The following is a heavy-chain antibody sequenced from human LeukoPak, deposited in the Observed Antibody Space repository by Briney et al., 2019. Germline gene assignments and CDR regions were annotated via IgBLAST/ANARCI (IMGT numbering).Heavy chain of an antibody. CDR1: GFTFSSYA. D-gene: IGHD6-19*01. Sequence: GGSLRLSCAASGFTFSSYAMSWVRQAPGKGLEWVSAISGSGGSTYYADSVKGRFTISRDNSKNTLYLQMNSLRAEDTAIYYCATAVAYNWFDPWGQGTLVTVSS. CDR2: ISGSGGST. J-gene: IGHJ5*02. CDR3: ATAVAYNWFDP. V-gene: IGHV3-23*01.